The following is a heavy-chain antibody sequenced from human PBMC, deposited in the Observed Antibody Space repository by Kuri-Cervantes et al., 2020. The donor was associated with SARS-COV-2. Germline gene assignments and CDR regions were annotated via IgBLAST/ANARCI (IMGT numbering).Heavy chain of an antibody. CDR2: INHSGST. D-gene: IGHD2-8*01. CDR1: GGSFSGYY. J-gene: IGHJ6*02. Sequence: SETLSLTCAVYGGSFSGYYWSWIRQPPGKGLEWIGEINHSGSTNYNPSLKSRVTISVDTSKKQFSLKLSSVTAADTAVYYCARGVVGYCTNGVCYRPYYYGMDVWGQGTTVTVSS. CDR3: ARGVVGYCTNGVCYRPYYYGMDV. V-gene: IGHV4-34*01.